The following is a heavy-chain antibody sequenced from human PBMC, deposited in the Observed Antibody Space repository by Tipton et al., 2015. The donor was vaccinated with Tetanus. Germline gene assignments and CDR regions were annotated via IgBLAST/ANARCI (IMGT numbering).Heavy chain of an antibody. CDR3: TAAGILGCGYRVDY. V-gene: IGHV3-15*07. Sequence: SLRLSCATSGLFFKNAWLNWVRQAPGKGLEWVGRIKSKTDGGTTVYAARVKDRFSISRDDAKDTLFLQMTSFKTEDTAVYYCTAAGILGCGYRVDYRGRGTLVFVSS. CDR2: IKSKTDGGTT. D-gene: IGHD3-22*01. CDR1: GLFFKNAW. J-gene: IGHJ4*02.